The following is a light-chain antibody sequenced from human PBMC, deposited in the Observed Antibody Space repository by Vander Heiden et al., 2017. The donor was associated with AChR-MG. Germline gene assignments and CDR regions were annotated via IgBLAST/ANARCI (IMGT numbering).Light chain of an antibody. V-gene: IGKV4-1*01. J-gene: IGKJ2*01. CDR1: STILHGENNRKY. CDR2: WAS. CDR3: QQYLLFPYT. Sequence: DILMTQSPELLTASLGERATIFCKSSSTILHGENNRKYLAWYQQKPGQTPTLLLYWASTRQSGVPDRFSGGESGTGFTLNINNVQADDVAVYYCQQYLLFPYTFGQGTKLEI.